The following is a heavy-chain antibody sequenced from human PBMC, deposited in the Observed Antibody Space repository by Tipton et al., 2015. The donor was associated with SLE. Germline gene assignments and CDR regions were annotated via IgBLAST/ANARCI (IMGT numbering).Heavy chain of an antibody. CDR3: AREGGAGLAYFDY. D-gene: IGHD6-19*01. J-gene: IGHJ4*02. CDR1: GGSISSRSYY. CDR2: INHSGST. Sequence: TLSLTCTVSGGSISSRSYYWGWIRQPPGKGLEWIGEINHSGSTNYNPSLKSRVTISVDTSKNQFSLKLSSVTAADTAVYYCAREGGAGLAYFDYWGQGTLVTVSS. V-gene: IGHV4-39*07.